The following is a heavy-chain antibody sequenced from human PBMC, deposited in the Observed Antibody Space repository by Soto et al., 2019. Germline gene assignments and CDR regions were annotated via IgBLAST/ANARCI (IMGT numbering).Heavy chain of an antibody. CDR2: LFYGGTT. D-gene: IGHD1-26*01. CDR3: ARHMGPAPVY. V-gene: IGHV4-39*01. CDR1: GGSISGYY. Sequence: QVQLQESGPGLVKPSETLSLTCTVSGGSISGYYWTWIRQPPGKGLEWVGSLFYGGTTDYNPSLKSRLTMSLDTSKNPFSLKLRSVTAADTAVYYSARHMGPAPVYWGQGTLVTASS. J-gene: IGHJ4*02.